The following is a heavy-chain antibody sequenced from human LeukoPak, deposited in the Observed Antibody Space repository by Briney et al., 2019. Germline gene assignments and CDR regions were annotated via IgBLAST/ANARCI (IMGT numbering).Heavy chain of an antibody. V-gene: IGHV4-59*01. CDR1: GGSISSYY. J-gene: IGHJ4*02. CDR3: ARAGIMATTPFGY. D-gene: IGHD5-24*01. Sequence: PSETLSLTCSVSGGSISSYYWSWIRQPPGKGLEWIGYIFYTGSTNYNPSLKSRVTISVDTSKNQFSLRLSSVTAADTAVYYCARAGIMATTPFGYWGQGTLVSVSS. CDR2: IFYTGST.